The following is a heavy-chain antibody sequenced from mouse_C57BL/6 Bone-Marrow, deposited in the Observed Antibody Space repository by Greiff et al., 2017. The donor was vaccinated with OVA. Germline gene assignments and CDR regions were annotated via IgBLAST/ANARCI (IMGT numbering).Heavy chain of an antibody. J-gene: IGHJ2*01. D-gene: IGHD2-2*01. Sequence: EVKLVESGGDLVKPGGSLKLSCAASGFTFSSYGMSWVRQTPDKRLEWVATISSGGSYTYYPDSVKGRFTISRDNAKNTLYLQMSSLKSEDTAMYYCARHLWLRQYYFDYWGQGTTLTVSS. CDR3: ARHLWLRQYYFDY. V-gene: IGHV5-6*01. CDR1: GFTFSSYG. CDR2: ISSGGSYT.